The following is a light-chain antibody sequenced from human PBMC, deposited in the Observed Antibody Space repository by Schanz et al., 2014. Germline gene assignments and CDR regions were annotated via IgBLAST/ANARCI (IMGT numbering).Light chain of an antibody. J-gene: IGKJ1*01. Sequence: DIQMTQSPSSLSASVGDRVSITCRAGQGISNYLAWFQQKPGMVPKLLIYGASTLESGVPSRFSGSRSGTDFTLTISSLQPEDVATYYCQKYNSVPWTFGQGTKVEIK. CDR1: QGISNY. CDR3: QKYNSVPWT. V-gene: IGKV1-27*01. CDR2: GAS.